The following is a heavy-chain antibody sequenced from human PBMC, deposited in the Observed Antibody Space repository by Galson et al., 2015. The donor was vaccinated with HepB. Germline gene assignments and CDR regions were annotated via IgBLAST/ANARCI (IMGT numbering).Heavy chain of an antibody. CDR2: ISSSSSYI. CDR3: ARDIKMRRPESPYYYDSSGYYYGFDY. D-gene: IGHD3-22*01. V-gene: IGHV3-21*01. Sequence: SLRLSCAASGFTFSSYSMNWVRQAPGKGLEWVSSISSSSSYIYYADSVKGRFTISRDNAKNSLYLQMNSLRAEDTAVYYCARDIKMRRPESPYYYDSSGYYYGFDYWGQGTLVTVSS. CDR1: GFTFSSYS. J-gene: IGHJ4*02.